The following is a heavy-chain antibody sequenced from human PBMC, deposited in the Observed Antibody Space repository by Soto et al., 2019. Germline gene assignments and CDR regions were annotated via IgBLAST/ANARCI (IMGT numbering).Heavy chain of an antibody. V-gene: IGHV4-4*07. Sequence: SETLSLTCTVSGGSISSYYWSWIRQPAGKGLEWIGLIYSTGSTNYNPSLKSRVTMSVDASKNQFSLKLNSVTAADTAVFYCARDRTGRGDWFDPWGQGTLVTVSS. CDR1: GGSISSYY. CDR2: IYSTGST. D-gene: IGHD3-10*01. J-gene: IGHJ5*02. CDR3: ARDRTGRGDWFDP.